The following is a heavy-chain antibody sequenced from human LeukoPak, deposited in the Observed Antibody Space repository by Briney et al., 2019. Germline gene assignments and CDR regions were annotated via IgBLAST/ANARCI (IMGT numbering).Heavy chain of an antibody. J-gene: IGHJ5*02. D-gene: IGHD5-12*01. Sequence: SCKASGYTFTAYYMHWVRQPPGKGLYYVSAISINGGSTYYADSVRGRFTISRDNSKNTLYLQMSSLRPDDTAVHYCVRTYDENPLGWFDPWGQGTLVTVSS. V-gene: IGHV3-64D*06. CDR1: GYTFTAYY. CDR2: ISINGGST. CDR3: VRTYDENPLGWFDP.